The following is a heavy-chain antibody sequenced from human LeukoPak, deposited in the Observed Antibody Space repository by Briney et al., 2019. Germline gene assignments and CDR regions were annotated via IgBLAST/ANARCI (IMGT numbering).Heavy chain of an antibody. CDR2: IIPILGIA. Sequence: SVKVSCKASGGTFSSYAISWVRQAPGQGLEWMGRIIPILGIANYAQKFQGRVTITADKSTSTAYMELSSLRSEDTAVYYCARTNYDSSWYFDLWGRGTLVTVSS. CDR3: ARTNYDSSWYFDL. J-gene: IGHJ2*01. CDR1: GGTFSSYA. D-gene: IGHD3-22*01. V-gene: IGHV1-69*04.